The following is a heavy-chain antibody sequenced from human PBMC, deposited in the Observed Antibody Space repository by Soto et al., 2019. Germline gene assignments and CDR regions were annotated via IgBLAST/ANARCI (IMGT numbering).Heavy chain of an antibody. Sequence: QVQLVESGGGVVQPGRSLRLSCAASGFTFSSYGMHWVRQAPGKGLEWVAVIWYDGIKKHYADSVKGRFTISRDNSKNTLYLEMNSLRVEDTAVYYCARDRNTVVVPAAIADYWGQGTLVTLSS. V-gene: IGHV3-33*01. CDR1: GFTFSSYG. CDR3: ARDRNTVVVPAAIADY. CDR2: IWYDGIKK. D-gene: IGHD2-2*01. J-gene: IGHJ4*02.